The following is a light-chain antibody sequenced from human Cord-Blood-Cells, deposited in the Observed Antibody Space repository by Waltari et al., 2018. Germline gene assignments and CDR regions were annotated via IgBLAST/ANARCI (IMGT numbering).Light chain of an antibody. J-gene: IGLJ1*01. CDR2: DVS. CDR1: RRDLRGHNY. CDR3: SSYTSSSTLV. V-gene: IGLV2-14*03. Sequence: QSALTQPASVSGSPGQSITISCPRTRRDLRGHNYVSWYQQHPGKTPKLMIYDVSNRPSGVSNRVSGSKSGNTASLTISGLQAEDEADYYCSSYTSSSTLVFGTGTKVTVL.